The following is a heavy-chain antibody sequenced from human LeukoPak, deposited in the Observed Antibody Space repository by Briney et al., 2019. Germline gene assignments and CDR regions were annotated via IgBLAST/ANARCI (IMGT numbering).Heavy chain of an antibody. J-gene: IGHJ4*02. V-gene: IGHV3-30*18. D-gene: IGHD2-8*01. CDR3: AKGILYVGQRSPLDY. CDR1: GFTFSSSG. CDR2: ISYDGSNK. Sequence: GGSLRLSCAASGFTFSSSGMHWVRQAPGKGLEWVALISYDGSNKNYADSVKGRFTISRDNSKNTVYLQMNSLRAEDTAVYYCAKGILYVGQRSPLDYWGQGTLVTVSS.